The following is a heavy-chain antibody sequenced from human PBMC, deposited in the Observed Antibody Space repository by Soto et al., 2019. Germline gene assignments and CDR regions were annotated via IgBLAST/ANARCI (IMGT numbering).Heavy chain of an antibody. J-gene: IGHJ5*02. CDR1: GYTFTSYG. CDR2: ISAYNGNT. D-gene: IGHD3-10*01. Sequence: ASVKVSCKASGYTFTSYGISWVRQAPGQGLEWMGWISAYNGNTNYAQKFQGRVTITADKSTSTAYMELSSLRSEDTAVYYCARDLSSVVRGVIKHNWFDPWGQGTLVTVSS. V-gene: IGHV1-18*01. CDR3: ARDLSSVVRGVIKHNWFDP.